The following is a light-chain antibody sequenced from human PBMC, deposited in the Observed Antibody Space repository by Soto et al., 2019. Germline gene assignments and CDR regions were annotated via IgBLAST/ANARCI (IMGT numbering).Light chain of an antibody. Sequence: QSVLTQPPSVSAGPGQKVTISCSGSSSNIGNNYVSWYQQLPGTAPKLLIYDNNKRPSGIPDRFSGSKSGTSATLGITGLQTGDEADYYCGTWDSSLSAGGDVFGTGTKVTVL. CDR1: SSNIGNNY. CDR3: GTWDSSLSAGGDV. J-gene: IGLJ1*01. CDR2: DNN. V-gene: IGLV1-51*01.